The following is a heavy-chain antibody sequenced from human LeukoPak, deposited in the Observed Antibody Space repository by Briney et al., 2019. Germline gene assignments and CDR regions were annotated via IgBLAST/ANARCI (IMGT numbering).Heavy chain of an antibody. V-gene: IGHV4-34*01. D-gene: IGHD3-22*01. CDR1: GGSFSGYY. CDR2: INHSGST. CDR3: ARGDYDSSGYYPLDAFDI. J-gene: IGHJ3*02. Sequence: PSETLSLTCAVYGGSFSGYYWSWIRQPPGKGLEWIGEINHSGSTNNNPSPKSRVPISVDASKNQFSLKLSSVTAADTAVYYCARGDYDSSGYYPLDAFDIWGQGTMVTVSS.